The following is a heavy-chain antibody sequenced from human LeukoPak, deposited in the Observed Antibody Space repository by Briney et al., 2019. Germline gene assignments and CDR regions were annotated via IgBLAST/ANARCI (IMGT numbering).Heavy chain of an antibody. Sequence: PSETLSHTCTVSGGSISSGGYYWSWIRQPPGKGLEWIGYIYHSGSTYYNPSLKSRVTISVDTSKNQFSLKLSSVTAADTAVYYCARDRGHDYGDYVGDAFDIWGQGTMVTVSS. D-gene: IGHD4-17*01. V-gene: IGHV4-30-2*01. J-gene: IGHJ3*02. CDR2: IYHSGST. CDR3: ARDRGHDYGDYVGDAFDI. CDR1: GGSISSGGYY.